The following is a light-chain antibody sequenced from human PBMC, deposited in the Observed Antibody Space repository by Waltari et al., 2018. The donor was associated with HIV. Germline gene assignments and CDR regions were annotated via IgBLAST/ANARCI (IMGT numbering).Light chain of an antibody. CDR2: WAS. CDR3: QQYYSTPWT. CDR1: QSVLSRSNNKNY. J-gene: IGKJ1*01. V-gene: IGKV4-1*01. Sequence: DIVMTQSPDSLPVSLGETATINCKSSQSVLSRSNNKNYLTWYQQKPGQPPNVLIYWASTRESGVPDRFSGSGSGTDFTLTISSLQAEDVAVYYCQQYYSTPWTFGQGTKVESK.